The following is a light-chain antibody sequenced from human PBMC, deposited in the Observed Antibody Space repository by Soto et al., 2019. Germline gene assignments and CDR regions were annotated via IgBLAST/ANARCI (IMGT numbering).Light chain of an antibody. J-gene: IGKJ4*01. CDR3: QQRSNWPRALT. V-gene: IGKV3-11*01. CDR2: DAS. Sequence: EIVLTQSPATLSLSPGERATLSCRASQSVSSYLAWYQQKPGQAPRLLIYDASNRATGIPARFSGSGSGTDVTLTISSLEPEDFAVYYCQQRSNWPRALTFGGGTKVAIK. CDR1: QSVSSY.